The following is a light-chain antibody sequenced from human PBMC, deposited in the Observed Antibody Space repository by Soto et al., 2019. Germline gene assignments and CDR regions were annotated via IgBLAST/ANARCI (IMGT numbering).Light chain of an antibody. CDR1: TXAVTNGHY. CDR3: LLSYNGPYV. V-gene: IGLV7-46*01. CDR2: DTT. J-gene: IGLJ1*01. Sequence: QAVVTQEPSLTVSPGGTVTLTCGSSTXAVTNGHYPYWFQQKPGQAPRTLIYDTTIRHSWTPARFSGSLLGGKAALTLSGAQPEDEAEYYCLLSYNGPYVFGTGTKVTVL.